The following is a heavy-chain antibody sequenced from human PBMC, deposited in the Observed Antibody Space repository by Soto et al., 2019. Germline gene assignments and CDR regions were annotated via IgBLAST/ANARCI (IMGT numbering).Heavy chain of an antibody. CDR2: IHHSGST. CDR1: GGSFDGYY. D-gene: IGHD3-3*01. CDR3: ARGVDSWSGYLF. Sequence: SETLSLTSALYGGSFDGYYWSWIRQSPGKGLEWIGEIHHSGSTKYNPSLKSRVSLSVDTSTKQFSLKMTSMTAADRGVHYCARGVDSWSGYLFWGQGTPVTVSS. V-gene: IGHV4-34*01. J-gene: IGHJ4*02.